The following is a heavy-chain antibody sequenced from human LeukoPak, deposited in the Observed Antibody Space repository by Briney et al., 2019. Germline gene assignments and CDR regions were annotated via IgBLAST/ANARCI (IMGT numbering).Heavy chain of an antibody. Sequence: GGSLRLSCAASGFTFSSYGMHRVRQAPGKGLEWVAVIWYDGSNKYYADSVKGRFTISRDNSKNTLYLQMNSLRAEDTAVYYCVRGWELLYWYGMDVWGQGTTVTVSS. CDR2: IWYDGSNK. J-gene: IGHJ6*02. D-gene: IGHD1-26*01. CDR3: VRGWELLYWYGMDV. CDR1: GFTFSSYG. V-gene: IGHV3-33*01.